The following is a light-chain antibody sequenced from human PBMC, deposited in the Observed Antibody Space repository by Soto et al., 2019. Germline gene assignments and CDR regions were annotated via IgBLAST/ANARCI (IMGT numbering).Light chain of an antibody. Sequence: SYELTQPPSVSVAPGKTARITCGGNNIGSKSVHWYQQKPGQAPVLVIYYDSDRPSGIPERFSGSNSGNTATLTISRVEAGDEADYHCQVWDSSSDHPFGGGTKL. CDR1: NIGSKS. CDR2: YDS. V-gene: IGLV3-21*04. J-gene: IGLJ2*01. CDR3: QVWDSSSDHP.